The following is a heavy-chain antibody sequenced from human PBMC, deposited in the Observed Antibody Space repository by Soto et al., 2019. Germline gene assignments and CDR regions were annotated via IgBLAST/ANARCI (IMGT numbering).Heavy chain of an antibody. V-gene: IGHV4-59*08. CDR1: GGSISSYY. CDR2: IYYSGST. D-gene: IGHD2-2*01. J-gene: IGHJ6*03. Sequence: SETLSLTCTASGGSISSYYWSWIRQPPGKGLEWIGYIYYSGSTNYNPSLKSRVTISVDTSKNQFSLKLSSVTAADTAVYYCGSIHQLLYMDVWGKGTTVTVSS. CDR3: GSIHQLLYMDV.